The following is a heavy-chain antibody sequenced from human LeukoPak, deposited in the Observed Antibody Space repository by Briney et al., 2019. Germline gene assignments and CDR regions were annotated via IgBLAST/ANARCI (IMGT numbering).Heavy chain of an antibody. CDR3: VRDDAGTDHYYYGMDV. J-gene: IGHJ6*02. CDR2: ISSGGSTI. CDR1: GFTFSSYS. D-gene: IGHD1-14*01. Sequence: GGSLRLSCPVSGFTFSSYSMNWVRQAPGKGLEWISYISSGGSTIYYADSVKGRFIISRDNAKNSLYLQMNSLRDEDAAVYYCVRDDAGTDHYYYGMDVWGQETTVTVSS. V-gene: IGHV3-48*02.